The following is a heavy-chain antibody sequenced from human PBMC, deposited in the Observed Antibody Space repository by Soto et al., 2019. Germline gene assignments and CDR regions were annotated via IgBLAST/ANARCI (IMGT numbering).Heavy chain of an antibody. V-gene: IGHV1-18*01. Sequence: ASVKVSCKASGYTFTSYGISWVSQAPGQGLEWMGWISAYNGNTNYAQKLQGRVTMTTDTSTSTAYMELRSLRSDDTAVYYCVGCSSTSCQTENNWFDPWGQGTLVTVSS. J-gene: IGHJ5*02. CDR1: GYTFTSYG. D-gene: IGHD2-2*01. CDR3: VGCSSTSCQTENNWFDP. CDR2: ISAYNGNT.